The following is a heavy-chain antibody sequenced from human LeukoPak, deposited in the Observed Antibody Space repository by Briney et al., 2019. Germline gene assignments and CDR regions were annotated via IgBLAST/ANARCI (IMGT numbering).Heavy chain of an antibody. Sequence: GRSLRLSCAASGFTISSYAMHWVRQAPGQGLEGVAVISYDGSNKYYADSVKGRFTISRDNSKNTLYLQMNSLRAEDTAVYYCASNYVHYYYYYGMDVWGQGTTVTVSS. J-gene: IGHJ6*02. CDR1: GFTISSYA. V-gene: IGHV3-30-3*01. D-gene: IGHD4-11*01. CDR2: ISYDGSNK. CDR3: ASNYVHYYYYYGMDV.